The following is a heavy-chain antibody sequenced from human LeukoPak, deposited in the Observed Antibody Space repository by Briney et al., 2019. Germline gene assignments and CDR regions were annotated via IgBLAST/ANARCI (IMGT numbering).Heavy chain of an antibody. J-gene: IGHJ4*02. CDR1: GASISAYH. CDR3: ARDYSYPDY. D-gene: IGHD5-18*01. V-gene: IGHV4-4*07. Sequence: SETLSLTCSVSGASISAYHWSWIRQPAGKGLEWIGRIYSRGRTNYIPSLKSRLTMSVDTSKNQFSLKLNSVTAADTAVYYCARDYSYPDYWGQGTLVTVPS. CDR2: IYSRGRT.